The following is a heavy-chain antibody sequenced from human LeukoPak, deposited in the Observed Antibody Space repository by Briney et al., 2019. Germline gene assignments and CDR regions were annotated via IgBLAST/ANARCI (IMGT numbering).Heavy chain of an antibody. CDR1: GFTFSGYS. V-gene: IGHV3-48*04. D-gene: IGHD6-19*01. CDR2: INSGSSTI. Sequence: GGSLRLSCAASGFTFSGYSMNWVRQAPGKGLEWVSYINSGSSTINYADSVKGRFTISRDNAKNSLSLQMNSLGAEDTAVYYCARIVVDNRGWYHFDYWGQGTLVTVSS. J-gene: IGHJ4*02. CDR3: ARIVVDNRGWYHFDY.